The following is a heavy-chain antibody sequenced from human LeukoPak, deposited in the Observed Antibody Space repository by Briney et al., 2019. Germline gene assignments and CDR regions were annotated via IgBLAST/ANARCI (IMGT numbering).Heavy chain of an antibody. V-gene: IGHV3-30*18. CDR1: GFTFSSNG. J-gene: IGHJ4*02. D-gene: IGHD5/OR15-5a*01. CDR3: AKEGAILRGYSVTFFDY. Sequence: GGSLRLSCAASGFTFSSNGMHWVRQAPGKGLEWVAVISYDGSNKYYADSVKGRFTISRDNSKNTLYLQMNSLRAEDTAVYYCAKEGAILRGYSVTFFDYWGQGTLVTVSS. CDR2: ISYDGSNK.